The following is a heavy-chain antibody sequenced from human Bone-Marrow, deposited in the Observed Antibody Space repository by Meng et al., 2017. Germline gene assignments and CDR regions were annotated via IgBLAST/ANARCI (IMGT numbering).Heavy chain of an antibody. CDR2: INPNSGGT. V-gene: IGHV1-2*06. CDR3: ARAYGSGSYLRAYYFDY. Sequence: QVNLVKFGAEVKKPGASGKVSCKASGYTFTGYYMHWVRQAPGQGLEWMGRINPNSGGTNYAQKFQGRVTMTRDTSISTAYMELSRLRSDDTAVYYCARAYGSGSYLRAYYFDYWGQGTLVTVSS. J-gene: IGHJ4*02. D-gene: IGHD3-10*01. CDR1: GYTFTGYY.